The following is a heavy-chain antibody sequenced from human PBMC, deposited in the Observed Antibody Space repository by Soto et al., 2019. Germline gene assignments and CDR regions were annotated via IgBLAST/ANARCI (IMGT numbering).Heavy chain of an antibody. D-gene: IGHD3-10*01. CDR2: IHHSGST. CDR1: GGYVSGYY. Sequence: QVQLQQWGAGLLKPSVTLSLTGDVYGGYVSGYYWSWSRQPPGKGLEWIGEIHHSGSTNYNPSLKRRGTITVDAPKNQSSLQLSAVTAADTAVYYGARGLMLRGGIADDYWGQGTLVTVSS. V-gene: IGHV4-34*01. CDR3: ARGLMLRGGIADDY. J-gene: IGHJ4*02.